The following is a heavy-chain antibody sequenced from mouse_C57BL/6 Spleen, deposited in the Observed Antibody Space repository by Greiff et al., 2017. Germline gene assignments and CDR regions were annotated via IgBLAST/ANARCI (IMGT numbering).Heavy chain of an antibody. D-gene: IGHD1-1*01. V-gene: IGHV1-42*01. Sequence: EVKLVESGPELVKPGASVKISCKASGYSFTGYYMNWVKQSPEKSLEWIGEINPSTGGTTYNQKFKAKATLTVDKSSSTAYMQLKSLTSEDSAVYYCARRKGTVVATDYFDYWGQGTTLTVSS. CDR3: ARRKGTVVATDYFDY. CDR1: GYSFTGYY. CDR2: INPSTGGT. J-gene: IGHJ2*01.